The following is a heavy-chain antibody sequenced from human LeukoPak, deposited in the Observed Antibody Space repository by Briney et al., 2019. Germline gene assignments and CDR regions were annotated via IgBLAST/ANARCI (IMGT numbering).Heavy chain of an antibody. CDR1: GYTFSSYY. J-gene: IGHJ4*02. CDR2: ITPSDGFT. Sequence: ASVKVSCKASGYTFSSYYVHWVRQAPGQGLEWMGMITPSDGFTSYAQKFQGRVTMTRDMSTSTAYMELRSLRSDDTAVYYCARDPLAYCAGDCYHRFFDYWGQGTLVTVSS. D-gene: IGHD2-21*02. V-gene: IGHV1-46*01. CDR3: ARDPLAYCAGDCYHRFFDY.